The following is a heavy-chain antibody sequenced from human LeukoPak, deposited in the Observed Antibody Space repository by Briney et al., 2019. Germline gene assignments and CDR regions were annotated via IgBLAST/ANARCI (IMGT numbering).Heavy chain of an antibody. J-gene: IGHJ6*02. CDR1: GGTFSSYA. D-gene: IGHD3-3*01. CDR3: ARLPYDSWSGYHLTWDGMDV. CDR2: IIPIVGIA. V-gene: IGHV1-69*04. Sequence: SVKVACKASGGTFSSYAISWVRQAPGQGLEWMGRIIPIVGIANYAQKFQGRVTITADKSTSTAYMELSSLRSEDTAVYYCARLPYDSWSGYHLTWDGMDVWGQGTTVTVSS.